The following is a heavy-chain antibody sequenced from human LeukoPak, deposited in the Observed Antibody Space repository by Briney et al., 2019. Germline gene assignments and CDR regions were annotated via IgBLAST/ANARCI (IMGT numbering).Heavy chain of an antibody. CDR2: ISRSSSYI. CDR1: GFTFSSYS. CDR3: ARVSGYSYGLAN. V-gene: IGHV3-21*01. D-gene: IGHD5-18*01. J-gene: IGHJ4*02. Sequence: GGSLRLSCAASGFTFSSYSMNWVRQAPGKGLEWVSSISRSSSYIYYADSVKGRFTISRDNAKNSLYLQMNSLRVEDTAVYYCARVSGYSYGLANWGQGTLVTVSS.